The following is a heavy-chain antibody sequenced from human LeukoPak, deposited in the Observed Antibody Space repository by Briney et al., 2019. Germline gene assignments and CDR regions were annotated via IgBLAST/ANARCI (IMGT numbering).Heavy chain of an antibody. CDR3: ARERVPGGSGSYYRGWFDP. CDR2: IYSDGST. J-gene: IGHJ5*02. V-gene: IGHV3-66*01. Sequence: PGGSLRLSCAASGFTFSSYEMNWVRQAPGKGLEWVSVIYSDGSTYYADSVKGRFTISRDNSKNTLFLQMNTLSAEDTAVYYCARERVPGGSGSYYRGWFDPWGQGTLVTVSS. D-gene: IGHD3-10*01. CDR1: GFTFSSYE.